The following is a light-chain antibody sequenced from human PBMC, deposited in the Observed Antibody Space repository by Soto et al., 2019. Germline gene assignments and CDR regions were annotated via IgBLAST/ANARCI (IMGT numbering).Light chain of an antibody. CDR2: GNT. V-gene: IGLV1-40*01. CDR3: LSLDSSLSVV. Sequence: QSVLTQPPSVSGAPGQRVTISCTGSSSDIGAGYDVHWYQQLPGSAPKLLIYGNTNRPSEVPDRFSGSKSGTTASLAITGLQAEEEADYYCLSLDSSLSVVFGGGTKLTVL. CDR1: SSDIGAGYD. J-gene: IGLJ2*01.